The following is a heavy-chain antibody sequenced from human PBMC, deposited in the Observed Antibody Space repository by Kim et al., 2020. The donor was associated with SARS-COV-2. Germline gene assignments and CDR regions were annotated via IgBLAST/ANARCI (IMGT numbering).Heavy chain of an antibody. J-gene: IGHJ5*02. D-gene: IGHD3-10*01. Sequence: SVKVSCKASGGTFSSYTISWVRQAPGQGLEWMGRIIPILGIANYAQKFQGRVTITADKSTSTAYMELSSLRSEDTAVYYCARLSWDYGSGTNWFDPWGQGTLVTVSS. V-gene: IGHV1-69*02. CDR2: IIPILGIA. CDR3: ARLSWDYGSGTNWFDP. CDR1: GGTFSSYT.